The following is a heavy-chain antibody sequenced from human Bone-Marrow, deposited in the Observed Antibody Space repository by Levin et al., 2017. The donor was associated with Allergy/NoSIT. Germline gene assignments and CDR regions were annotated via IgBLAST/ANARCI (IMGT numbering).Heavy chain of an antibody. CDR2: TWHDGDNK. D-gene: IGHD3-22*01. V-gene: IGHV3-33*03. J-gene: IGHJ4*02. CDR3: ARSFYDSSGYLTFSWDY. Sequence: GGSLRLSCTASGFTFTTYAMHWVRQAPGKGLEWVAVTWHDGDNKDYADSVKGRFTLSRDNSKNTLYLQMNSLRAADTAVYYCARSFYDSSGYLTFSWDYWGQGTLVTVSS. CDR1: GFTFTTYA.